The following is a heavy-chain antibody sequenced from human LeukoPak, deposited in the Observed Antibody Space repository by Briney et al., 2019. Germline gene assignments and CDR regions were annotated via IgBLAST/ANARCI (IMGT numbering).Heavy chain of an antibody. CDR2: MNPNSGNT. D-gene: IGHD3-3*01. V-gene: IGHV1-8*02. J-gene: IGHJ3*02. CDR1: GYTFTSYD. CDR3: ARPHLEWFVGDDAFDI. Sequence: ASVKVSCKASGYTFTSYDINWVRQATGQGLEWMGWMNPNSGNTGYAQKFQGRVTMTRDTSISTAYMELSRLRSDDTAVYYCARPHLEWFVGDDAFDIWGQGTMVTVSS.